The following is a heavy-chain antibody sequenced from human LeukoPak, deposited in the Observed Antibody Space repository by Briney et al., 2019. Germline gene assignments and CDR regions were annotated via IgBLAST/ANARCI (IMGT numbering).Heavy chain of an antibody. V-gene: IGHV4-34*01. CDR1: GGSFSGYY. J-gene: IGHJ1*01. Sequence: SETLSLTCAAYGGSFSGYYWSWIRQPPGKGLEWIGEINHSGSTNYNPSLKSRVTISVDTSKNQFSLKLSSVTAADTAVYYCAREWGYYYDSSGYYYFRPQYFQHWSQGTLVTVSS. D-gene: IGHD3-22*01. CDR2: INHSGST. CDR3: AREWGYYYDSSGYYYFRPQYFQH.